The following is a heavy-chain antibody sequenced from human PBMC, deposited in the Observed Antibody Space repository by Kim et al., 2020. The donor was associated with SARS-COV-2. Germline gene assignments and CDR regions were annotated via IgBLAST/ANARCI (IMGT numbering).Heavy chain of an antibody. Sequence: SGSTTYNPSLKSRVTLSVDKSKNQFSLKLSSVTAADTAVYYCARDRAMDVWGQGTTVTVSS. V-gene: IGHV4-4*02. CDR3: ARDRAMDV. CDR2: SGST. J-gene: IGHJ6*02.